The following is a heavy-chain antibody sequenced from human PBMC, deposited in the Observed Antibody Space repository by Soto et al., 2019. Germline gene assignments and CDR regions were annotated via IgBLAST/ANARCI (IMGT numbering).Heavy chain of an antibody. CDR3: ARQWGDYVCDY. CDR2: IYYSGST. Sequence: QVQLQESGPGLVKPSETLSLTCTVSGGSISSYYWSWIRQPPGKGLEWIGYIYYSGSTNYNPSLKSRATIAVVPSTNPSSLKLSSVTAAHTAVYYCARQWGDYVCDYRGQGTLVTVSS. V-gene: IGHV4-59*08. CDR1: GGSISSYY. D-gene: IGHD3-16*01. J-gene: IGHJ4*02.